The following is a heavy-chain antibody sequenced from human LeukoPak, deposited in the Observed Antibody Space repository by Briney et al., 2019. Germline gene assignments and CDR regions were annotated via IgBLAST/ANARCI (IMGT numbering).Heavy chain of an antibody. CDR1: GGSFSGYY. J-gene: IGHJ4*02. CDR2: INHSGST. D-gene: IGHD4-23*01. V-gene: IGHV4-34*01. CDR3: ARGLSSGGNSGGGFDY. Sequence: SETLSLTCAVYGGSFSGYYWSWIRQPPGKGLEWIGEINHSGSTNYNPPLKSRVTISVDTSKNQFSLKLSSVTAADTAVYYCARGLSSGGNSGGGFDYWGQGTLVTVSS.